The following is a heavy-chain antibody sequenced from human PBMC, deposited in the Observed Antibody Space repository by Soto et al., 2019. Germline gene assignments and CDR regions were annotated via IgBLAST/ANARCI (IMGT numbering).Heavy chain of an antibody. CDR2: INHIGGRT. V-gene: IGHV1-46*03. J-gene: IGHJ3*02. CDR1: GYTFTSYY. Sequence: QVQLVQSGAEVKKPGASVKVSCKASGYTFTSYYMHWVRQAPGQGLEWMGIINHIGGRTSYAQKCQGRAAMCRYTSTRTVYMNLSSLRSEDTAVYYCARDYRIEAAGTWRSFDIWGQGTMVTVSS. CDR3: ARDYRIEAAGTWRSFDI. D-gene: IGHD6-13*01.